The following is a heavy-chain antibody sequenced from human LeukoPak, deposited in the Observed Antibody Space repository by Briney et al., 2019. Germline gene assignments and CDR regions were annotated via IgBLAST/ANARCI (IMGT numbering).Heavy chain of an antibody. CDR2: IYGSTSA. CDR3: ARLNFGDDY. Sequence: AGGSLRLSCAASGFTVSSDYINWVRQAPGKGLEWVSLIYGSTSADYADSVKGRFTISRDTSMNTVYLQMNSLRAEDTAVYYCARLNFGDDYWGRGTLVTVSS. CDR1: GFTVSSDY. V-gene: IGHV3-66*01. D-gene: IGHD4-17*01. J-gene: IGHJ4*02.